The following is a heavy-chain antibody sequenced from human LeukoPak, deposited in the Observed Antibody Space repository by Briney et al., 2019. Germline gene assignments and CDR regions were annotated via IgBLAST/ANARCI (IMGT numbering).Heavy chain of an antibody. CDR3: AREERLRWTAY. CDR2: ISSSGNVI. V-gene: IGHV3-11*01. D-gene: IGHD4-23*01. J-gene: IGHJ4*02. CDR1: GFTLSDYY. Sequence: GGSLRLSCAASGFTLSDYYMSWIRQAPGKGLEWLSYISSSGNVIQYADSVKGRFTVSRDNAKNSLYLQMNSLRAEDTAVYYCAREERLRWTAYWGQGTLVTVSS.